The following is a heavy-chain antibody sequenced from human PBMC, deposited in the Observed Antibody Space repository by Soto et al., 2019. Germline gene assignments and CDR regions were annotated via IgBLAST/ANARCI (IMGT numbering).Heavy chain of an antibody. D-gene: IGHD6-19*01. V-gene: IGHV1-69*13. J-gene: IGHJ6*02. Sequence: SVKVSCKASGGTFSSYAISWVRQAPGQGLEWMGGIIPIFGTANYAKKFQGRVTITADESTSTAYMELSSLRSEDTAAYYCAKVRYSSPMGYYYGMDVWGQGTTVTVSS. CDR2: IIPIFGTA. CDR1: GGTFSSYA. CDR3: AKVRYSSPMGYYYGMDV.